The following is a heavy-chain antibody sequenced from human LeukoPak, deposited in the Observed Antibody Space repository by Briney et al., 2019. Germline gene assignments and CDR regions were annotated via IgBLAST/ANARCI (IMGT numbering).Heavy chain of an antibody. V-gene: IGHV3-33*01. CDR2: IWYDGSNK. D-gene: IGHD1-14*01. Sequence: GGSLRLSCAASGFTFSSYGMHWVRQALGKGLEWVAVIWYDGSNKYYADSVKGRFTISRDDSKNTLYLQMNSLRAEDTAVYYCARELTFAFDYWGQGTLVTVSS. CDR3: ARELTFAFDY. J-gene: IGHJ4*02. CDR1: GFTFSSYG.